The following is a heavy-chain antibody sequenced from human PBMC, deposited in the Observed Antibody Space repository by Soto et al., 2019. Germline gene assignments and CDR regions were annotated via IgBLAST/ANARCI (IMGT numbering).Heavy chain of an antibody. Sequence: QVQLVESGGGVVQPGSSLRLSCAASGFKFSDFAMHWVRQAPGKGLEWVAVITKVGCEKFYVDSVKGRFSISRADSHSTVCLQSNSMRTEGTGVYYCAIDLGGYAQPWDKSNYWGQGTLVNVSS. CDR3: AIDLGGYAQPWDKSNY. V-gene: IGHV3-30*04. CDR1: GFKFSDFA. D-gene: IGHD5-12*01. J-gene: IGHJ4*02. CDR2: ITKVGCEK.